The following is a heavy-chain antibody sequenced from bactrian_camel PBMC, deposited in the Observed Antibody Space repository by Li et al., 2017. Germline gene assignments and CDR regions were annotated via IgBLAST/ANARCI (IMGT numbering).Heavy chain of an antibody. J-gene: IGHJ4*01. V-gene: IGHV3S54*01. Sequence: HVQLVESGGGSVQAGGSLTLSCSTSTAIYRSNAMGWFRQRGPDREAVAAVYTGGGYKFYGDSVKGRFTISRDKDKNTMYLQMTNLKTEDTAVYYCAAEGGRCPAPPFNYWGQGTQVTVS. CDR1: TAIYRSNA. D-gene: IGHD5*01. CDR3: AAEGGRCPAPPFNY. CDR2: VYTGGGYK.